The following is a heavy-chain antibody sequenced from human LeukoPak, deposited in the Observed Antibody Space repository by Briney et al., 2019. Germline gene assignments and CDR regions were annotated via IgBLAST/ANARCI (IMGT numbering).Heavy chain of an antibody. D-gene: IGHD5-18*01. Sequence: PSETLSLTCTVSGGSFTTYSWSWIRQPPGKGLDWIGDVHSNGNTNYNPSLKTRVTISIDTSRDQFSLTLTSVTAADTAIFFCARRIELWSYWHFDLWGRGTLVTVSS. V-gene: IGHV4-4*08. CDR3: ARRIELWSYWHFDL. J-gene: IGHJ2*01. CDR1: GGSFTTYS. CDR2: VHSNGNT.